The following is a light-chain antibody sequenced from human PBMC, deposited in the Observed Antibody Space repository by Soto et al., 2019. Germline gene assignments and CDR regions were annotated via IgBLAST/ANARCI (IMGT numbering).Light chain of an antibody. CDR1: QSVENY. CDR2: DTS. V-gene: IGKV3-11*01. J-gene: IGKJ4*01. CDR3: HQRYIWPPLT. Sequence: EIVLTQSPATLSLSPGERATLSCRASQSVENYLAWFQQKRGQAPRLLIYDTSNRAAGIPDRFSGGGSGTDFTPTISSLEPEDFAVYYCHQRYIWPPLTFGGGTKVEIK.